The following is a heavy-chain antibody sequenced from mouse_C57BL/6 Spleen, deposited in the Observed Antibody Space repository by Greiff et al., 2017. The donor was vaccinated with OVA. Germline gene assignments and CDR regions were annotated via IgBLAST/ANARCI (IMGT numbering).Heavy chain of an antibody. V-gene: IGHV1-85*01. Sequence: QVQLQQSGPELVKPGASVKLSCKASGYTFTSYDINWVKQRPGQGLEWIGWIYPRDGSNKYNENFTGKTTLTVDTSSSTAYMELHSLTSEDSAVYVCASYYYGSSFDWYFDFWGTGTTVTVSS. D-gene: IGHD1-1*01. CDR2: IYPRDGSN. J-gene: IGHJ1*03. CDR3: ASYYYGSSFDWYFDF. CDR1: GYTFTSYD.